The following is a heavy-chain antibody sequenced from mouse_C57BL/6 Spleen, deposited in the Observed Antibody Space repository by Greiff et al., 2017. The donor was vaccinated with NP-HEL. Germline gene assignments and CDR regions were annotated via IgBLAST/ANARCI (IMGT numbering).Heavy chain of an antibody. CDR2: INYDGSST. CDR1: GFTFSDYY. D-gene: IGHD1-1*01. Sequence: EVQLVESEGGLVQPGSSMKLSCTASGFTFSDYYMAWVRQVPEKGLEWVANINYDGSSTYYLDSLKSRFIISRDNAKNILYLQMSSLKSEDTATYYCARGPTVVDWYFDVWGTGTTVTVSS. CDR3: ARGPTVVDWYFDV. V-gene: IGHV5-16*01. J-gene: IGHJ1*03.